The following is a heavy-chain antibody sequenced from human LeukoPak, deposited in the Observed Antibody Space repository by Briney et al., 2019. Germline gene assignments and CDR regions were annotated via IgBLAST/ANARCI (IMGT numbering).Heavy chain of an antibody. D-gene: IGHD6-13*01. V-gene: IGHV4-59*01. Sequence: PSETLSLTCTVPGGSISSYYWSWIRQPPGKGLEWIGYIYYSGSTNYNPSLKSRVTISVDTSKNQFSLKLSSVTAADTAVYYCARDRIAAAAQYYYYGMDVWGQGTTVTVSS. CDR2: IYYSGST. J-gene: IGHJ6*02. CDR3: ARDRIAAAAQYYYYGMDV. CDR1: GGSISSYY.